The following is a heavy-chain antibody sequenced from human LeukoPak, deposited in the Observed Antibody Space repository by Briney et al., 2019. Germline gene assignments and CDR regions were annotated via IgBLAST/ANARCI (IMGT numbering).Heavy chain of an antibody. CDR2: ISAYNGNT. V-gene: IGHV1-18*01. Sequence: ASVKVSCKASGYTFTSYGISWVRQAPGQGLEWMGWISAYNGNTNYAQKLQGRVTMTTDTSTSTAYMELRSLRSDDTAVYYCARERNSGSYSYYYGMGVWGQGTTVTVSS. D-gene: IGHD1-26*01. J-gene: IGHJ6*02. CDR1: GYTFTSYG. CDR3: ARERNSGSYSYYYGMGV.